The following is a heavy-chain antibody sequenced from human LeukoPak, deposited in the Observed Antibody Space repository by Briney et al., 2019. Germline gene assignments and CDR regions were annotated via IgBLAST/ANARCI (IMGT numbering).Heavy chain of an antibody. CDR1: GFTFSSYW. CDR3: ARAGGRVAFDI. CDR2: IKQDGSEK. J-gene: IGHJ3*02. Sequence: GGSLRLSCAASGFTFSSYWMSWVRQAPGKGLEWVANIKQDGSEKYYVDSVKGRFTISRDNAKNSLYLQMNSLRAEDTAVYYYARAGGRVAFDIWGQGTMVTVSS. D-gene: IGHD1-26*01. V-gene: IGHV3-7*01.